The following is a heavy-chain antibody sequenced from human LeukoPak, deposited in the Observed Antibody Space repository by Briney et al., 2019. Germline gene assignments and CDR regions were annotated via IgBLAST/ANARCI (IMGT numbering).Heavy chain of an antibody. CDR2: ISGSGGST. CDR1: GFTFSSYA. CDR3: AKDLRGDCPSSHYYYGMDV. V-gene: IGHV3-23*01. D-gene: IGHD2-21*02. Sequence: GGSLRLSCAASGFTFSSYAMSWVRQAPGKGLEWVSAISGSGGSTYYADSVKGRFTISRDNSKNTLYLQMNSLRAEDTAVYYCAKDLRGDCPSSHYYYGMDVWGQGTTVTVSS. J-gene: IGHJ6*02.